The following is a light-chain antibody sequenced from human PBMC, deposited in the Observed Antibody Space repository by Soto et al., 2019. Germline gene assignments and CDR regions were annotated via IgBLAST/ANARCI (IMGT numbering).Light chain of an antibody. V-gene: IGKV4-1*01. CDR2: WAS. J-gene: IGKJ1*01. CDR3: QQYDGIPT. Sequence: DIVMTQSPDSLAVSLGERATINCKSSQSILYSSNNKNYLAWYQQKPGQPPKLLIYWASTRQSGVPDRFSGSGSGTDFTLTISSLQAEDVAVYHCQQYDGIPTFGQGTKVEIK. CDR1: QSILYSSNNKNY.